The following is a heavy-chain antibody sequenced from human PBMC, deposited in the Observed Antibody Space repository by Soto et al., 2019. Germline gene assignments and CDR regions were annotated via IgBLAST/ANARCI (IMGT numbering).Heavy chain of an antibody. CDR1: GFTFSSYA. Sequence: PGGSLRLSCAASGFTFSSYAMHWVRQAPGKGLEWVAVISYDGSNKYYADSVKGRFTIPRDNSKNTLYLQMNSLRAEDTAVYYCARAQSGGGFDYFDYWGQGTLVTVSS. CDR2: ISYDGSNK. CDR3: ARAQSGGGFDYFDY. D-gene: IGHD5-12*01. J-gene: IGHJ4*02. V-gene: IGHV3-30-3*01.